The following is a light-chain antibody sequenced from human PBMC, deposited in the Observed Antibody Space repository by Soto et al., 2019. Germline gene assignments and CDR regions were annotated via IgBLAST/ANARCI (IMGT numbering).Light chain of an antibody. J-gene: IGLJ1*01. CDR1: SSDVGGYNY. CDR3: SSYTTSNTRQIV. CDR2: DVS. V-gene: IGLV2-14*01. Sequence: QSVLTQPASVSGSPGQSITISCTGTSSDVGGYNYVSWYQQHPGKAPKFMIYDVSNRPSGVSNHFSGSKSGNTASLTISGLQAEDEADYYCSSYTTSNTRQIVFGTGTKVTVL.